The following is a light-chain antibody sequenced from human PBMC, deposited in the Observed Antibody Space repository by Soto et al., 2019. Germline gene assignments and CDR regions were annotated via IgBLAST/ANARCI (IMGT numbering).Light chain of an antibody. CDR2: AAS. CDR3: LQHYTSPLT. J-gene: IGKJ1*01. V-gene: IGKV1-6*01. CDR1: QGIRND. Sequence: IRLTQSPSSLSLFVGDRDSITCWASQGIRNDLDWYQQKPGKVPKLLIYAASSLQNGVPSRFSGSGSGTDFTLTISGLQPEDSATYYCLQHYTSPLTCGQGTKV.